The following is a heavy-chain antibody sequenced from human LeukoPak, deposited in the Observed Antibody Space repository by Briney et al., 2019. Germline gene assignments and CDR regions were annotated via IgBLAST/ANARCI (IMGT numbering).Heavy chain of an antibody. CDR1: GYTFTDYY. Sequence: ASVKISCKVSGYTFTDYYMHWVQQAPGKGLGWMGLVDPEDGETIYAEKFQGRVTITADTSTDTAYMELSSLRSEDTAVYYCATDPTMIPEDYWGQGTLVTVSS. D-gene: IGHD3-22*01. J-gene: IGHJ4*02. CDR2: VDPEDGET. V-gene: IGHV1-69-2*01. CDR3: ATDPTMIPEDY.